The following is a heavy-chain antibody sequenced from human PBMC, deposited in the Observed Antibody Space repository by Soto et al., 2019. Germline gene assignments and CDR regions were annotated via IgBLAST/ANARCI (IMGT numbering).Heavy chain of an antibody. J-gene: IGHJ5*02. CDR1: GGSISSGGYS. CDR2: IYHSGST. Sequence: SETLSLTCAVSGGSISSGGYSWSWIRQPPGKGLEWIGYIYHSGSTYYNPSLKSRVTISVDRSKNQFSLKLSSVTAADTAVYYCARDYYGSGTFDPWGQGTLVTVSS. V-gene: IGHV4-30-2*01. D-gene: IGHD3-10*01. CDR3: ARDYYGSGTFDP.